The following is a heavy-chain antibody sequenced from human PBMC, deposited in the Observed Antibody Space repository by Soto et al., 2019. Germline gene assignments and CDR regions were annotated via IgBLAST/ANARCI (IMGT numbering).Heavy chain of an antibody. Sequence: GSLRLSCAASGFTFSTYAISWVRQTPGKGLEWVSVISGSGDFTYFADSVKGRFTISRDNPKNTIYLQMNSLRAEDTAVYYCAKGFYGSGSYYNERAFDSWGQGTLVTVSS. CDR1: GFTFSTYA. CDR2: ISGSGDFT. CDR3: AKGFYGSGSYYNERAFDS. D-gene: IGHD3-10*01. J-gene: IGHJ4*02. V-gene: IGHV3-23*01.